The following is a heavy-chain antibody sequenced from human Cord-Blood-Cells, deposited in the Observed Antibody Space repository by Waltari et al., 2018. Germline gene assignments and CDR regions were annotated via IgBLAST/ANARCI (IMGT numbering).Heavy chain of an antibody. CDR1: GGSISSSSYY. Sequence: QLQLQESGPGLVKPSETLSLTCTVSGGSISSSSYYWGWISQPPGKGLEWIGSIYDSGSTDNNPSLNSRVTISVDTSKNQFSLKLSSVTAADTAVYYCARYGLVPIRYFDYWGQGTLVTVSS. D-gene: IGHD6-6*01. CDR2: IYDSGST. J-gene: IGHJ4*02. CDR3: ARYGLVPIRYFDY. V-gene: IGHV4-39*01.